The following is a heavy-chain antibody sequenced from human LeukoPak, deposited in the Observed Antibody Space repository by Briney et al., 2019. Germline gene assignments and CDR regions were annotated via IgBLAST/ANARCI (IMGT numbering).Heavy chain of an antibody. CDR2: ISSNGGST. J-gene: IGHJ4*02. D-gene: IGHD1-1*01. V-gene: IGHV3-64*01. CDR3: ARWVEGTTYFDY. Sequence: GGSLRLSCATSGFTFSSYAMHWVRQAPGKGLEYVSAISSNGGSTYYANTVKGRFTISRDNSKNTLYLQMGSLRAEDMAVYYCARWVEGTTYFDYWGQGTLVTVSS. CDR1: GFTFSSYA.